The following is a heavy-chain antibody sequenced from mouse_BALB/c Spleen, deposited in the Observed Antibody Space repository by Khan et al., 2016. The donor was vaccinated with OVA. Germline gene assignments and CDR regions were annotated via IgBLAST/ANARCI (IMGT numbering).Heavy chain of an antibody. Sequence: EVELVESGGGLMQPGGSLTLSCETSGFTFSDYYMYWVRQTPEKRLEWVAYISNGGGDTYYSDTIKGRFTISRDNARNTLYLQMSRLKSEDTAMYYCARFSTIYFDYWGQGTTLTVSS. CDR2: ISNGGGDT. CDR3: ARFSTIYFDY. CDR1: GFTFSDYY. D-gene: IGHD2-14*01. V-gene: IGHV5-12*02. J-gene: IGHJ2*01.